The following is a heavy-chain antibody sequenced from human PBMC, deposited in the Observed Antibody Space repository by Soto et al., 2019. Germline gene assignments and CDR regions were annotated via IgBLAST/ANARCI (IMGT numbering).Heavy chain of an antibody. D-gene: IGHD3-10*01. CDR1: GFTFSSYW. J-gene: IGHJ5*02. V-gene: IGHV3-7*01. CDR2: IKQDGSEK. Sequence: GGSLRLSCAASGFTFSSYWMSWVRQAPGKGLEWVANIKQDGSEKYYVDSVKGRFTISRDNAKNSLYLQMNSLRAEDTAVYYCARSGWFGELNWFDPWGQGTLVTVSS. CDR3: ARSGWFGELNWFDP.